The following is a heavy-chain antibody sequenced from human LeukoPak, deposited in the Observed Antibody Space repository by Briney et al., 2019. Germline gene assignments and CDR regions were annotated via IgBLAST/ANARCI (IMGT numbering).Heavy chain of an antibody. CDR3: ARGAVAAKGIDY. CDR2: IYYSGST. Sequence: SETLSLTCTVSGGSISSYYWSWLRQPPGKGLEWIGYIYYSGSTNYNPSLKSRVTISVDTSKNQFSLKLSSVTAADTAVYYCARGAVAAKGIDYWGQGTLVTVSS. J-gene: IGHJ4*02. D-gene: IGHD6-19*01. V-gene: IGHV4-59*01. CDR1: GGSISSYY.